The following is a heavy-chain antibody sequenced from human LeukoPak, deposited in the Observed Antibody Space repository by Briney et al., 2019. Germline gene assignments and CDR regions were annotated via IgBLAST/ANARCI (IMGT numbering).Heavy chain of an antibody. CDR3: ARQGMHYNFLTGYYSYYFDY. V-gene: IGHV5-51*01. CDR1: GYRFTNYW. Sequence: GESLKISCKGSGYRFTNYWIGWVRQMPGRGLEWMAIIYPGDSDTRYSPSFQGQVTISADKSISTAYLQWSSPKASDTAMYYCARQGMHYNFLTGYYSYYFDYWGQGTLVTVSS. J-gene: IGHJ4*02. CDR2: IYPGDSDT. D-gene: IGHD3-9*01.